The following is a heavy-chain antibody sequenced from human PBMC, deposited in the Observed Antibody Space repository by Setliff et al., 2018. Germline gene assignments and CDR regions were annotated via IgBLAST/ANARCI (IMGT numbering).Heavy chain of an antibody. CDR2: ISGSGGST. Sequence: PGGSLRLSCAASGFTFSSYAMSWVRQAPGKGLEWVSAISGSGGSTYYADSVKGRFTISRDNSKNTLYLQMNSLRAEDTAVYYWAKAGNVDTGMEADYWGQGTLVTVSS. CDR3: AKAGNVDTGMEADY. V-gene: IGHV3-23*01. J-gene: IGHJ4*02. D-gene: IGHD5-18*01. CDR1: GFTFSSYA.